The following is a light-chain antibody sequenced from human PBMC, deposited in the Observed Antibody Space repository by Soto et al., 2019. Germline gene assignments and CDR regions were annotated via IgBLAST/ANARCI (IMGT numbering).Light chain of an antibody. V-gene: IGKV1-5*03. Sequence: DIQMTQSTSSVSASVGDRVTITCRASQGISSWLAWYQQKPGKAPKLLIYKASTLESGVPSNFSGSGSGTEFTLTISSLQPEDFATYYCQQYNSYPWTFGQGTKVDIK. J-gene: IGKJ1*01. CDR3: QQYNSYPWT. CDR1: QGISSW. CDR2: KAS.